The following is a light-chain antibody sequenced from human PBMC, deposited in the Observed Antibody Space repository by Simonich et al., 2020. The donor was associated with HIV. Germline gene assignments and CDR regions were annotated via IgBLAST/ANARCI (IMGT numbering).Light chain of an antibody. CDR1: QSVSSD. Sequence: EIVMTQSPATLSVSPGERVTLSCRASQSVSSDLAWYQQKPGQAPRLLIYGASTRAPGTPARFSGSGSGTEFTLTISSVQSEDFVVYYCQQYNNWPSPFTFGPGTKVDIK. CDR3: QQYNNWPSPFT. V-gene: IGKV3-15*01. CDR2: GAS. J-gene: IGKJ3*01.